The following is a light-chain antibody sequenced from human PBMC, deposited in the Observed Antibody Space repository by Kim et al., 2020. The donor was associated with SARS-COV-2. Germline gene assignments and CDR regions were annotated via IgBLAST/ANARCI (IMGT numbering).Light chain of an antibody. Sequence: SASVGDRVTITCRASQSISNSLNWYQQKPGKAPKLLIYAASSLQSGVPSRFSGSGSGTDFTLTISSLQPEDFATYYCQQSYGTPRTFGQGTKLEI. V-gene: IGKV1-39*01. CDR2: AAS. CDR3: QQSYGTPRT. CDR1: QSISNS. J-gene: IGKJ2*01.